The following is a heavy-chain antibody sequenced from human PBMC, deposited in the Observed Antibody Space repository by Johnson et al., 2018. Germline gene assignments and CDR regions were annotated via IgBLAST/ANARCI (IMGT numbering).Heavy chain of an antibody. CDR1: GVTLRNCI. CDR3: AREAYSSGRAGIFAI. Sequence: QVQLVQSGGGVVQPGTSLRLSCGVSGVTLRNCIMHWVRQAPGTGLEWVALISHDEIDKHYGDSTNDRFTISRDISKNTVYLQMNSLRDEDTAVYYCAREAYSSGRAGIFAIWGQGTMVTVSS. D-gene: IGHD3-22*01. V-gene: IGHV3-30-3*01. J-gene: IGHJ3*02. CDR2: ISHDEIDK.